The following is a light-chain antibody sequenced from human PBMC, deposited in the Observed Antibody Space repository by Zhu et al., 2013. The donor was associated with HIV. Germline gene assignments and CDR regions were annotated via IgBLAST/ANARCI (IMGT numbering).Light chain of an antibody. V-gene: IGLV3-1*01. CDR1: KLGDKY. CDR2: GTA. CDR3: QVWDIVGDHPV. Sequence: SYKLTQPPSVSVSPGQTASITCSGDKLGDKYACWYQQKPGQAPVLVVYGTANRPSGIPERISGSTSGNTATLTITRVEAGDEADYFCQVWDIVGDHPVFGGGTKLTVL. J-gene: IGLJ3*02.